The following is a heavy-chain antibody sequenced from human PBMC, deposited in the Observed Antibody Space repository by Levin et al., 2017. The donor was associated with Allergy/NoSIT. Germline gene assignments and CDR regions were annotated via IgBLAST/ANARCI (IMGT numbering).Heavy chain of an antibody. V-gene: IGHV1-3*01. CDR3: ARGYASGSYRFDFDY. Sequence: ASVKVSCKASGYSFTTYAIHWVRQAPGQRLEWMGRINVGNDNTKYSQKFQGRVMITSDTSASTAYMEVSSLGSEDTAVYYCARGYASGSYRFDFDYWGQGTLVTVSS. CDR1: GYSFTTYA. D-gene: IGHD3-10*01. CDR2: INVGNDNT. J-gene: IGHJ4*02.